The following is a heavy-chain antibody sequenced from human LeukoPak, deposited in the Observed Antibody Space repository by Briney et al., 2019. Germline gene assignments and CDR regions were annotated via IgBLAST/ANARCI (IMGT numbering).Heavy chain of an antibody. CDR2: IIPIFGTA. CDR3: ARASLRYYDILWYFDY. D-gene: IGHD3-9*01. Sequence: GASVKVSCKASGGTFSSYAISWVRQAPGQGLEWMGGIIPIFGTANYARKFQGRVTITADESTSTAYMELSSLRSEDTAVYYCARASLRYYDILWYFDYWGQGTLVTVSS. CDR1: GGTFSSYA. J-gene: IGHJ4*02. V-gene: IGHV1-69*13.